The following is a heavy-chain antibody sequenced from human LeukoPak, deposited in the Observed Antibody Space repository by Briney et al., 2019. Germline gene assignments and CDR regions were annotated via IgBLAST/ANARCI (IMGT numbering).Heavy chain of an antibody. Sequence: GGSLRLSCAASGFTFSSYAMHWVRQAPGKGLEYVSAISSNGGSTYYANSVKGRFTISRDNSKNTLYLQMGSLRAEDMAVYYCARSGSLDYRGQGTLVTVSS. V-gene: IGHV3-64*01. CDR2: ISSNGGST. CDR1: GFTFSSYA. CDR3: ARSGSLDY. D-gene: IGHD2-15*01. J-gene: IGHJ4*02.